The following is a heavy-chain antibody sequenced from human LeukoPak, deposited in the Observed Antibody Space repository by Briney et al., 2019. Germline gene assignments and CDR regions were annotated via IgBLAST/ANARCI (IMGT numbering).Heavy chain of an antibody. D-gene: IGHD1-26*01. CDR1: GFTFSTYA. V-gene: IGHV3-23*01. J-gene: IGHJ4*02. Sequence: GGSLRLSCAASGFTFSTYAMSWVRQAPGKGLEWVSVIRDNGATTFYADSVKGRFTISRDNAKNILYLQMNNLGVEDTAVYFCAKGEWELPTFFDHWGQGTLVTVSS. CDR2: IRDNGATT. CDR3: AKGEWELPTFFDH.